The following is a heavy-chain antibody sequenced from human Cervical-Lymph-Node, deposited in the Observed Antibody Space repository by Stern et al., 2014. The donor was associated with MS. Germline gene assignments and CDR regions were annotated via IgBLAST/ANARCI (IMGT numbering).Heavy chain of an antibody. CDR2: ICYSGHT. CDR3: ARVRRNGYNYYFDN. J-gene: IGHJ4*02. V-gene: IGHV4-59*01. Sequence: QVQLVESGPGLVKPSETLSLTCTVSGGSISTYCWTWIRQPPGKGLEWIGYICYSGHTNYNPSLKSRVSISIDTPKNQFSLKLSSVTAADMAVYYCARVRRNGYNYYFDNWGQGTLVTVSS. D-gene: IGHD5-24*01. CDR1: GGSISTYC.